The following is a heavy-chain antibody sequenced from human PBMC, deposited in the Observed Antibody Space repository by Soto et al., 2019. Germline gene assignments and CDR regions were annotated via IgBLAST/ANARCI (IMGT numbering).Heavy chain of an antibody. CDR3: ARDKGLISSGWFNYYYYMDV. Sequence: GGSLRLSCAASGFTFSSYGMHWVRQAPGKGLEWVAVIWYDGSNKYYADSVKGRFTISRDNSKNTLYLQMNSLRAEDTVVYYFARDKGLISSGWFNYYYYMDVWGKGTTVTVSS. V-gene: IGHV3-33*01. J-gene: IGHJ6*03. CDR1: GFTFSSYG. CDR2: IWYDGSNK. D-gene: IGHD6-19*01.